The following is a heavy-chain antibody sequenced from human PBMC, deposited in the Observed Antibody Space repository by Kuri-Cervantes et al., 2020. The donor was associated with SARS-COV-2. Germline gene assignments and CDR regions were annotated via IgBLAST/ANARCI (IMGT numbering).Heavy chain of an antibody. CDR3: ARGGDFWYFYYGMDV. D-gene: IGHD3-3*01. J-gene: IGHJ6*02. V-gene: IGHV1-3*01. Sequence: ASVKVSCKASGYTFTSYAMHWARQAPGQRLEWMGWINAGNGNTKYSQKFQGRVTITRDTSASTAYMELSSLRSEDTAVYYCARGGDFWYFYYGMDVWGQGTTVTVSS. CDR2: INAGNGNT. CDR1: GYTFTSYA.